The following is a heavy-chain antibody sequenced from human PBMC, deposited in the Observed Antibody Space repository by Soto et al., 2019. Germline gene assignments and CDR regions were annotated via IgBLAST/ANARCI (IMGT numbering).Heavy chain of an antibody. CDR3: ARDPGAVLRYFDWLLFPGNYYYYYGMDV. J-gene: IGHJ6*02. CDR1: GFTFSSYA. D-gene: IGHD3-9*01. Sequence: GGSLRLSCAASGFTFSSYAMHWVRQAPGKGLEWVAVISYDGSNKYYADSVKGRFTISRDNSKNTLYLQMNSLRAEDTAVYYCARDPGAVLRYFDWLLFPGNYYYYYGMDVWGQGTTVTVSS. CDR2: ISYDGSNK. V-gene: IGHV3-30-3*01.